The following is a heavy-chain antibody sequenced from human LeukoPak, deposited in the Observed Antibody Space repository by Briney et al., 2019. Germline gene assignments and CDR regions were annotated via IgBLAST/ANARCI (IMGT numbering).Heavy chain of an antibody. Sequence: PGGSLRLSCAASGFTFSSYSMNWVRQAPGKGLEWVSSISSSSSYIYYAVSVKGRFTISRDNAKNSLFLQVNNLSPDDTAVYFCARDPYSGNYGNYYYYYMDVWGKGTTVTISS. J-gene: IGHJ6*03. CDR3: ARDPYSGNYGNYYYYYMDV. CDR1: GFTFSSYS. CDR2: ISSSSSYI. D-gene: IGHD1-26*01. V-gene: IGHV3-21*06.